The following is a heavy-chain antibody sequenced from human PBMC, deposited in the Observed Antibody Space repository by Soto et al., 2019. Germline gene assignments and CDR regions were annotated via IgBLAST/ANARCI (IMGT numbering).Heavy chain of an antibody. CDR1: GYTFTSYG. V-gene: IGHV1-18*01. D-gene: IGHD3-16*02. CDR3: SGDTGVWGSYHSCDY. Sequence: QVQLVQSGAEVKKPGASVKVSCKASGYTFTSYGISWVRQAPGQGLEWMGWISAYNGNTHYAQKLQGRVTMTTDTRTSTAYMELRSLRSDDTAVYSCSGDTGVWGSYHSCDYWGQGTLVIVSS. CDR2: ISAYNGNT. J-gene: IGHJ4*02.